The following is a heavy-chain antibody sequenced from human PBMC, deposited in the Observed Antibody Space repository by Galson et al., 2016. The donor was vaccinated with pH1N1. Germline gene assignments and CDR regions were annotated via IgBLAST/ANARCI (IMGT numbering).Heavy chain of an antibody. Sequence: LEWIGYIYYGRSTNYNPSLKSRVTISVDTSKNQFSLKLSSVTAADTAVYYCARQEWFGELGGWFDPWGQGTLVAVSS. V-gene: IGHV4-59*08. CDR3: ARQEWFGELGGWFDP. D-gene: IGHD3-10*01. J-gene: IGHJ5*02. CDR2: IYYGRST.